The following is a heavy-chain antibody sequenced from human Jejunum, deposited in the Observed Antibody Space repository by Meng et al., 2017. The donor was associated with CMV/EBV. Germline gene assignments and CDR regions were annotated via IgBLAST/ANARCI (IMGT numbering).Heavy chain of an antibody. V-gene: IGHV3-23*01. CDR2: IGADSGGI. J-gene: IGHJ4*02. CDR1: FTVNNHA. Sequence: FTVNNHAMNWVRQAPGKGLEWVSIIGADSGGIQYGESVKGRFTISRDNSKNTLYLQMDSLRVEDTAKYFCAKGGQEVPLTRRFDYWGQGTRVTVSS. CDR3: AKGGQEVPLTRRFDY. D-gene: IGHD2-15*01.